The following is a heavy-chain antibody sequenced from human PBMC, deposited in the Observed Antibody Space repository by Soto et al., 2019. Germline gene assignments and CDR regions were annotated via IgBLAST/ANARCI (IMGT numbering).Heavy chain of an antibody. J-gene: IGHJ4*02. Sequence: GASVKVSCKASGYTFTSYYMHWVRQAPGQGLEWMGIINPSGGSTSYAQKFQGRVTMTRDTSTSTVYMELSSLRSEDTAVYYCARELYGVGIAAAGTHFYWGQGTLVTVSS. CDR3: ARELYGVGIAAAGTHFY. D-gene: IGHD6-13*01. CDR2: INPSGGST. CDR1: GYTFTSYY. V-gene: IGHV1-46*01.